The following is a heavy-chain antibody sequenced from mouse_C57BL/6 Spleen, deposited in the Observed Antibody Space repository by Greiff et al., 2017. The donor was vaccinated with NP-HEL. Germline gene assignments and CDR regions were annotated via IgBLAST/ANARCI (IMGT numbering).Heavy chain of an antibody. Sequence: EVQLQQSGPELVKPGASVKISCKASGYTFTDYYMNWVKQSHGKSLEWIGDINPNNGGTSYNQKFKGKATLTVDKSSSTAYMELRSLTSEDSAVYYCARSDGYSDWYFDVWGTGTTVTVSS. CDR3: ARSDGYSDWYFDV. J-gene: IGHJ1*03. CDR2: INPNNGGT. CDR1: GYTFTDYY. V-gene: IGHV1-26*01. D-gene: IGHD2-3*01.